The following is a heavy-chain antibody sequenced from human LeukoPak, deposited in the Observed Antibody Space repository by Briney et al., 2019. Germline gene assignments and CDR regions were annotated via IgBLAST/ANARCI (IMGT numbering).Heavy chain of an antibody. CDR1: GFTVSSNY. Sequence: GGSLRLSCAASGFTVSSNYMSWVRQAPGKGLEWVSVIYSGGSTYYADSVKGRFTISRDNSKNTLYLQMNSLRAGDTAVYYCATYGGNSPDWYFDLWGRGTLVTVSS. J-gene: IGHJ2*01. V-gene: IGHV3-53*01. CDR3: ATYGGNSPDWYFDL. CDR2: IYSGGST. D-gene: IGHD4-23*01.